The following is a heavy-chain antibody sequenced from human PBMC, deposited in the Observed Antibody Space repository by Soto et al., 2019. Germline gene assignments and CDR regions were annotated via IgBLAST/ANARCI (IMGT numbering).Heavy chain of an antibody. CDR2: IYYSGST. J-gene: IGHJ4*02. V-gene: IGHV4-59*08. CDR1: GGSISSYY. Sequence: QVQLQESGPGLVKPSETLSLTCTVSGGSISSYYWRWIRQPPGKGLEWSGYIYYSGSTNYNPSLKSRVTISVDTSKNQSSLRLSSVTAADTAVYYCARHHDSWGQGTLVTVSS. CDR3: ARHHDS.